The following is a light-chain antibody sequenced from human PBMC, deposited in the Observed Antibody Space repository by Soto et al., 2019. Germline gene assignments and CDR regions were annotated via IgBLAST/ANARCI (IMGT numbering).Light chain of an antibody. CDR2: DNN. Sequence: QSVLTQPPSVSGAPGQRVTISCTGSSSNIGAGFDVHWYHQIAGTAPKLLIYDNNKRPSGIPDRFSGSKSGTSATLGITGLQTGDEADYYCGTWDSSLSAWVFGGGTKVTVL. CDR3: GTWDSSLSAWV. CDR1: SSNIGAGFD. V-gene: IGLV1-51*01. J-gene: IGLJ3*02.